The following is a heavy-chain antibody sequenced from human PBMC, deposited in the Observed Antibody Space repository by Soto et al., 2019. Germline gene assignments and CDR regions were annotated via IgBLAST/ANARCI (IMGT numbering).Heavy chain of an antibody. CDR3: ASVYSSSWYEASY. CDR2: IHSGGST. J-gene: IGHJ4*02. CDR1: GFTFDDYG. D-gene: IGHD6-13*01. V-gene: IGHV3-66*01. Sequence: GGSLRLSCAASGFTFDDYGMSWVRQAPGKGLEWVSIIHSGGSTYYADSVKGRFTISRDNSKNTLYLQMNSLRAEDTAMYYCASVYSSSWYEASYWGQGTLVTVSS.